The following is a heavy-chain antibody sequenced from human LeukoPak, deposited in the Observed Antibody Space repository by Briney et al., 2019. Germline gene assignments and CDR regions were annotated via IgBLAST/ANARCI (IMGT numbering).Heavy chain of an antibody. CDR1: GGSFSGYY. J-gene: IGHJ6*02. Sequence: SETLSLTCAVYGGSFSGYYWSWIRQPPGKGLEWIGEINHGGSTNYNPSLKSRVTISVDTSKNQFSLKLSSVTAADTAVYYCARGYIVVVPAAIVQSSYYYYYGMDVWGQGTTVTVSS. D-gene: IGHD2-2*02. CDR3: ARGYIVVVPAAIVQSSYYYYYGMDV. V-gene: IGHV4-34*01. CDR2: INHGGST.